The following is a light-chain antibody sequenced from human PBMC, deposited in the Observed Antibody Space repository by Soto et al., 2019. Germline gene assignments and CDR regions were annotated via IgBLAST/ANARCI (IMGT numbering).Light chain of an antibody. CDR3: QYYGSSPRT. CDR1: QSVRSSY. Sequence: EIVLTQSPGTLSLSPGERATLSCSASQSVRSSYLAWYRQKPGQTPRLLIYGISSRATGIPDRFSGSGSETDFTLTISRLEPEDFAVYYCQYYGSSPRTFGQGTKVEIK. J-gene: IGKJ1*01. CDR2: GIS. V-gene: IGKV3-20*01.